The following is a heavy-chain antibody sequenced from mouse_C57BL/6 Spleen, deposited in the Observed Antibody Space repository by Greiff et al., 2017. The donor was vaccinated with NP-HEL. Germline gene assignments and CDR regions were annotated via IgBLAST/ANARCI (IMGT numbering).Heavy chain of an antibody. CDR1: GYTFTSYW. J-gene: IGHJ3*01. V-gene: IGHV1-64*01. D-gene: IGHD2-5*01. CDR3: ARSAYYSNYPFAY. Sequence: QVQLQQPGAELVKPGASVKLSCKASGYTFTSYWMHWVKQRPGQGLEWIGMIHPNSGSTNYNEKFKSKATLTVDKSSSTAYMQLSSLTSEDSAVYYCARSAYYSNYPFAYWGQGTLVTVSA. CDR2: IHPNSGST.